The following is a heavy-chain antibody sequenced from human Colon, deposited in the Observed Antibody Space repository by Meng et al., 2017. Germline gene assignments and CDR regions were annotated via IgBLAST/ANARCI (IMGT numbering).Heavy chain of an antibody. CDR3: TRDEGGDRDFDY. CDR1: GFTFSHYE. CDR2: IDNVGHLI. J-gene: IGHJ4*02. Sequence: GESLKISCAASGFTFSHYEMNCVRQAPGKGLEWVSFIDNVGHLIDYADSVKGRFTTSRDNAKNSLYLQMNSLRAEDTAIYYCTRDEGGDRDFDYWGQGTLVTVSS. V-gene: IGHV3-48*03. D-gene: IGHD4-17*01.